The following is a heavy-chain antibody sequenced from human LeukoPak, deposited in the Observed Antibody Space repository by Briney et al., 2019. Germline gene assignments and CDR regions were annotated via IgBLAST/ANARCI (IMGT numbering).Heavy chain of an antibody. CDR1: GGSISSSSYY. J-gene: IGHJ6*03. CDR3: ARGHRGGGSYSYYYYYMDV. CDR2: IYYSGST. V-gene: IGHV4-39*07. D-gene: IGHD1-26*01. Sequence: SETLSLTCTVSGGSISSSSYYWGWIRQPPGKGLEWFGSIYYSGSTYYNPSLKSRVTISVDTSKNQFFLKLSSVTAADTAVYYCARGHRGGGSYSYYYYYMDVWGKGTTVTVSS.